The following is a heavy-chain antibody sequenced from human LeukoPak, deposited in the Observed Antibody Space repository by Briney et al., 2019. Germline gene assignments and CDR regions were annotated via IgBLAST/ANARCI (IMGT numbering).Heavy chain of an antibody. J-gene: IGHJ3*02. CDR3: ARDSDDVRAFDI. V-gene: IGHV4-59*11. CDR2: VVYSGST. Sequence: SETLSLTCTVSGGSISSHYWSWIRQPPGKGLEWIGHVVYSGSTSYNPSLRSRVTISVDTSKNQFSLKLSSVTAADTAVYYCARDSDDVRAFDIWGQGTMVTVSS. CDR1: GGSISSHY. D-gene: IGHD1-1*01.